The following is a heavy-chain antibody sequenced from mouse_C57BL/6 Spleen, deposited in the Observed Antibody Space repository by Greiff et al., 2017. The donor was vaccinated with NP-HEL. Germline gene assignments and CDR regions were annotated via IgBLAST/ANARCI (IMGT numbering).Heavy chain of an antibody. CDR1: GFNIKDDY. V-gene: IGHV14-4*01. Sequence: VQLQQSGAELVRPGASVKLSCTASGFNIKDDYMHWVKQRPEQGLEWIGWIDPENGDTEYASKFQGKATITADTSSNTAYLQLSSLTSEDTAVYYCTTYGYFYWGQGTTLTVSS. D-gene: IGHD2-2*01. J-gene: IGHJ2*01. CDR2: IDPENGDT. CDR3: TTYGYFY.